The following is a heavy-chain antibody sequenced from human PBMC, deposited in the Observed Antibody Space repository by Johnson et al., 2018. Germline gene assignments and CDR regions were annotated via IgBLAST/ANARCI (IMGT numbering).Heavy chain of an antibody. CDR3: AREVGIGRLYYDSSGTFDY. CDR2: TMPMFGTA. Sequence: QVQLQESGAEVKKPGSSVKVSCKASGGTLSSYGITWVRQAPGQGLEWMGGTMPMFGTANYAQKFEGRVTIKADESTNTTYMELSSLTSEDTAVYFCAREVGIGRLYYDSSGTFDYWGQGTLVTVSS. V-gene: IGHV1-69*01. CDR1: GGTLSSYG. J-gene: IGHJ4*02. D-gene: IGHD3-22*01.